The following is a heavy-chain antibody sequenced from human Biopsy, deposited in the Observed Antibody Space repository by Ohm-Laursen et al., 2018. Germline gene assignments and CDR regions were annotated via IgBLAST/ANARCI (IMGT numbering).Heavy chain of an antibody. J-gene: IGHJ4*02. D-gene: IGHD1-26*01. V-gene: IGHV1-24*01. CDR2: FAPENGKT. CDR3: ARDALGGGSYRFFY. CDR1: GYTLNELS. Sequence: SVKVSCKVSGYTLNELSMHWVRQVPGKGLEWMGGFAPENGKTVYAQNFQARVSLTEDTSTDTAYMELRSLRSEDTAVYYCARDALGGGSYRFFYWGQGSLVTVSS.